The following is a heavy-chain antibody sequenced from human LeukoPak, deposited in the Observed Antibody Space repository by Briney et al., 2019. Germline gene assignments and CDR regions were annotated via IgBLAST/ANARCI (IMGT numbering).Heavy chain of an antibody. J-gene: IGHJ5*02. CDR2: IIPIFGTA. V-gene: IGHV1-69*13. D-gene: IGHD3-3*01. Sequence: SVKVSCKASGGTFSSYAISWVRQAPGQGLEWMGGIIPIFGTANYAQKFQGRVTITADESTSTAYMELSSLRSEDTAVYYCASIRFLEWLSASWFDPWGQGTLVTVSS. CDR3: ASIRFLEWLSASWFDP. CDR1: GGTFSSYA.